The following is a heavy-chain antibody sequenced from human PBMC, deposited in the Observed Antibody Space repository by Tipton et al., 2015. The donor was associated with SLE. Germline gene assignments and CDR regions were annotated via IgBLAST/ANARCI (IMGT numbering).Heavy chain of an antibody. CDR3: AREKRPGPFGFDI. V-gene: IGHV4-61*10. J-gene: IGHJ3*02. Sequence: GSLRLSCTVSGDSFTNDAHYWGWIRQTAGKGLEWLGRTHNTGSTYYNPSLKSRVTISVDTSKNQFSLRLSSVTAADTAVYYCAREKRPGPFGFDIWGQGTMVTVSS. CDR2: THNTGST. CDR1: GDSFTNDAHY. D-gene: IGHD3-16*01.